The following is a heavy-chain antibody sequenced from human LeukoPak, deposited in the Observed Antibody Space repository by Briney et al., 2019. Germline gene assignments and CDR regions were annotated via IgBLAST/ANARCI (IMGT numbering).Heavy chain of an antibody. Sequence: ASVKVSCKASGYAFTRYGISWVRQAPGQGLEWMGWISAYNGNRNPAQKFQGRVTMTTDTSTSTVYMELRSLRSDDTAVYYCARDGGGDSWGYFDCWGQGTLVTVSS. CDR1: GYAFTRYG. V-gene: IGHV1-18*01. CDR2: ISAYNGNR. J-gene: IGHJ4*02. D-gene: IGHD2-21*02. CDR3: ARDGGGDSWGYFDC.